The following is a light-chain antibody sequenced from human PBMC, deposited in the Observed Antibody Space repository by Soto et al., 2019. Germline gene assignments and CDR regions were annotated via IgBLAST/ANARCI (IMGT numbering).Light chain of an antibody. CDR3: QQSYSTAWT. Sequence: DIQMTQSPSSLSASVGDRVTITCRASQNIRNYLNWYQQKPGKAPKLLIYAASNLQNWVPSRFSGSGSGTDFTLTISSLQPEDFATYYWQQSYSTAWTFGQGTKVEIK. J-gene: IGKJ1*01. CDR2: AAS. CDR1: QNIRNY. V-gene: IGKV1-39*01.